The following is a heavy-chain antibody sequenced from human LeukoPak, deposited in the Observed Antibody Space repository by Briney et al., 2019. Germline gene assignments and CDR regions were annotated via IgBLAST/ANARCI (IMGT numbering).Heavy chain of an antibody. D-gene: IGHD2-8*01. Sequence: PGGSLRLSCEASGFTFHTYNMFWVRQAPGKGLEWVAVISYDGSNKYYADSVKGRFTISRDNSKNTLYLQMNSLRAEDTAVYYXXKDPGMVYATHDAFDIWGQGTMVTVSS. CDR2: ISYDGSNK. CDR1: GFTFHTYN. J-gene: IGHJ3*02. V-gene: IGHV3-30*18. CDR3: XKDPGMVYATHDAFDI.